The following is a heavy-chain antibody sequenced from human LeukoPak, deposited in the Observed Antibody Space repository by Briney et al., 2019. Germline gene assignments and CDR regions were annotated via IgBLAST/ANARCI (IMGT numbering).Heavy chain of an antibody. CDR2: ISAYNGNT. D-gene: IGHD6-13*01. Sequence: ASVKVSCKASGYTFTSYGISWVRQAPGQGLEWMGWISAYNGNTNYAQKLQGRVTMTTDTSTSTAYMELRNLRSDDPAVYYCARGFEPHSSSWYLHFDYWGQGTLVTVSS. CDR3: ARGFEPHSSSWYLHFDY. J-gene: IGHJ4*02. CDR1: GYTFTSYG. V-gene: IGHV1-18*01.